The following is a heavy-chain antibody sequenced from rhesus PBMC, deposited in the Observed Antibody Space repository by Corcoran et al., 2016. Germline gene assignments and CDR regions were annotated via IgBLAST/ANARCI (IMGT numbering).Heavy chain of an antibody. V-gene: IGHV4-173*01. Sequence: QLQLQESGPGLVKPSETLSLTCAGSGGSISSNYWSWIRQPPGKGLEWIGRISGSGGSTDYNPSLTSRVTISNDKSKNQFSLKLSSVTAADTAVYYCARDAIVVVFTALFDYWGQGVLVTVSS. D-gene: IGHD2-27*01. CDR3: ARDAIVVVFTALFDY. J-gene: IGHJ4*01. CDR1: GGSISSNY. CDR2: ISGSGGST.